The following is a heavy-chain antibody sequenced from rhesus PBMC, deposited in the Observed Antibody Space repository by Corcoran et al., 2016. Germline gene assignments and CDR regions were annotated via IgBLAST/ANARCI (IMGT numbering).Heavy chain of an antibody. CDR3: AREPHGGSFGFDF. D-gene: IGHD3-16*01. V-gene: IGHV4-73*01. CDR2: IDGNTMYT. CDR1: GGSISGYY. Sequence: QVKLQQWGEGLVKPSETLSLTCAVYGGSISGYYWNWIRQPPGKGLEWIGNIDGNTMYTNTNPSLKNRVTISKDTSKNQFSLELSSVTAADTAVYYCAREPHGGSFGFDFWGQGVLVTVST. J-gene: IGHJ4*01.